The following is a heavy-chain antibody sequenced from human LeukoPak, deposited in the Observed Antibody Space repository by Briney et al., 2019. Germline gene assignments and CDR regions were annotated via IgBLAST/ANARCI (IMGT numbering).Heavy chain of an antibody. J-gene: IGHJ6*03. V-gene: IGHV4-39*07. D-gene: IGHD6-19*01. CDR2: VYYSGST. Sequence: PSETLSLTCTVSGGSISSSSYYWGWIRQPPGKGLEWIGSVYYSGSTYDNPSLKSRVTISVDTSKNQFSLKLSSVTAADTAVYYCARGRRDPGAGAGIDYYYYYMDVWAKGTTATVSS. CDR3: ARGRRDPGAGAGIDYYYYYMDV. CDR1: GGSISSSSYY.